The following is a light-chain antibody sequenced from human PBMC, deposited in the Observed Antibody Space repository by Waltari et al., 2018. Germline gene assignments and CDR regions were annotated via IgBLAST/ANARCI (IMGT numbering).Light chain of an antibody. CDR3: SSYTSSSTSPYV. Sequence: QSALTQPASVSGSPGHSITIPCTGTRRDVGGYNYVPWYQPHPGKAPKLMIYEVSNRPSGVSNRFSGSKSGNTASLTISGLQAEDEADYYCSSYTSSSTSPYVFGTGTKVTVL. CDR2: EVS. CDR1: RRDVGGYNY. V-gene: IGLV2-14*01. J-gene: IGLJ1*01.